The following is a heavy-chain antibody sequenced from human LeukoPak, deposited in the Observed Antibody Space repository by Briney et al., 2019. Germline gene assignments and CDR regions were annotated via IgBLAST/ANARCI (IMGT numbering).Heavy chain of an antibody. J-gene: IGHJ4*02. CDR3: ARDINNNVLLWFGDFDY. Sequence: ASVKVSCKASGYTFTTYGITWVRQAPGQGLEWMGWISTYNDNTKYAQNFQGRVTMTTDTSTSTAYMELRSLRSDDTAFYYCARDINNNVLLWFGDFDYWGQGTLVTVSS. D-gene: IGHD3-10*01. CDR2: ISTYNDNT. CDR1: GYTFTTYG. V-gene: IGHV1-18*01.